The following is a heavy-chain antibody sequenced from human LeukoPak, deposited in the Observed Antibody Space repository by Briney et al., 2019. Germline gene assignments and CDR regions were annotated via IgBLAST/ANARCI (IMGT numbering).Heavy chain of an antibody. D-gene: IGHD1-26*01. Sequence: GGSLRLSCAASGFTFSDHYMDWVRQAPGKGLEWAGRTRNKANSYTTEYAASVRGRFTISRDDSKNSLYLQMNSLKTEDTAVYYCARDLGRWEGDTWGQGTMVTVSS. V-gene: IGHV3-72*01. J-gene: IGHJ3*02. CDR2: TRNKANSYTT. CDR1: GFTFSDHY. CDR3: ARDLGRWEGDT.